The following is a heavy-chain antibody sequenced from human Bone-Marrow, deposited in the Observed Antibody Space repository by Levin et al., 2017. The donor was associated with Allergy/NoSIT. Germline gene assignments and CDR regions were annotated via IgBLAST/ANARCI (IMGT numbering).Heavy chain of an antibody. D-gene: IGHD4-17*01. CDR2: ISYDGSNK. CDR1: GFTFNSYA. Sequence: GESLKISCAASGFTFNSYAMYWVRQAPGKGLEWVAVISYDGSNKYYAHSVRGRFTVSRNNSKNTLYLQMNSLRSEDTAVYYCARSTVTTKDPPDYWGQGTLVTASS. V-gene: IGHV3-30-3*01. CDR3: ARSTVTTKDPPDY. J-gene: IGHJ4*02.